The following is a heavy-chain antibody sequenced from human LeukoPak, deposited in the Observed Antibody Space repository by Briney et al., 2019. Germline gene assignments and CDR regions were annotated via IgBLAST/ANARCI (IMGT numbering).Heavy chain of an antibody. V-gene: IGHV3-23*01. D-gene: IGHD6-13*01. J-gene: IGHJ2*01. CDR3: AREGPSRNWDDWYFDV. CDR2: ISASGGST. CDR1: GFTFSSFA. Sequence: GGSLRLSCAASGFTFSSFATSWVRQAPGKGLEWVSGISASGGSTYYADSVKGRFTISRENAKNSLYLQMNSLRDGDTAVYYCAREGPSRNWDDWYFDVWGRGNMVTVSS.